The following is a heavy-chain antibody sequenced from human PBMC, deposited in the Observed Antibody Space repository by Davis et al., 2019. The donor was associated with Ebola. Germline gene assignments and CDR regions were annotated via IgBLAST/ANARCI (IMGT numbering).Heavy chain of an antibody. CDR2: IIPIFGTA. D-gene: IGHD1-14*01. CDR1: GGTFSSYA. CDR3: AKPPPYNRNSADSGYYYYGMDV. J-gene: IGHJ6*02. V-gene: IGHV1-69*13. Sequence: SVKVSCKASGGTFSSYAISWVRQAPGQGLEWMGGIIPIFGTANYAQKFQGRVTITADESTSTAYMELSSLRSEDTAVYYCAKPPPYNRNSADSGYYYYGMDVWGQGTTVTVS.